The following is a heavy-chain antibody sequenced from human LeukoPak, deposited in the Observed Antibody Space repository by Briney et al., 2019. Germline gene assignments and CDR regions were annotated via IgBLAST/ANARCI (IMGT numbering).Heavy chain of an antibody. CDR1: GYTFTSYA. Sequence: ASVKVSCKASGYTFTSYAMNWVRQAPGQGLEWMGWINTNTGNPTYAQGFTGRFVFSLDTSVSTAYLQISSLKAEDTAVYYCATEGGPPYYYDSSGYPDAFDIWGQGTMVTVSS. D-gene: IGHD3-22*01. CDR3: ATEGGPPYYYDSSGYPDAFDI. CDR2: INTNTGNP. V-gene: IGHV7-4-1*02. J-gene: IGHJ3*02.